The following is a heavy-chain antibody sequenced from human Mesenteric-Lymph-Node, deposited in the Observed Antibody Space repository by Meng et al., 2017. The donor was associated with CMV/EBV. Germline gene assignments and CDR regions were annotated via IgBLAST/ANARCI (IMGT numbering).Heavy chain of an antibody. V-gene: IGHV3-74*01. Sequence: GESLKISCAASGFTFSSYSMNWVRQAPGKGLAWIARIKSDGSSIDYADSVKGRFTVSRDNDKETLYLHMNSLRAEDTAIYYCTRAEYNYFLDYWGQGTVVTVSS. CDR3: TRAEYNYFLDY. J-gene: IGHJ4*02. D-gene: IGHD5-24*01. CDR2: IKSDGSSI. CDR1: GFTFSSYS.